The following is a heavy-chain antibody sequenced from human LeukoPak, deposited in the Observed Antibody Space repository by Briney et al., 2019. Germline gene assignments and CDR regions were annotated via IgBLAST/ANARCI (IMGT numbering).Heavy chain of an antibody. D-gene: IGHD6-19*01. J-gene: IGHJ4*02. CDR1: GFTFDKYA. CDR2: ISWNSGYI. V-gene: IGHV3-9*01. Sequence: PTGGSLRLSCAASGFTFDKYAMHWVRQAPGKGLEWLSIISWNSGYIGYADSVKGRFTISRDNAKKSLDLQMNSLRAEDTAFYYCAKVRGTYSSGYFFDYWGQGTLVTVSS. CDR3: AKVRGTYSSGYFFDY.